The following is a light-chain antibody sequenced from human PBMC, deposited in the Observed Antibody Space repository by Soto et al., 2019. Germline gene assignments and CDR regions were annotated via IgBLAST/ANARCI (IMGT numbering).Light chain of an antibody. Sequence: EIVLTQSPGTLSLSPGERATLSCRASQSIVANFLAWYQQKPAQAPRLLIYGASSTATGIPDRFSGSGSGTDFTLTINRLEPEDFAVYYCQQYGSVPWTFGQGTRVEIK. CDR3: QQYGSVPWT. J-gene: IGKJ1*01. V-gene: IGKV3-20*01. CDR1: QSIVANF. CDR2: GAS.